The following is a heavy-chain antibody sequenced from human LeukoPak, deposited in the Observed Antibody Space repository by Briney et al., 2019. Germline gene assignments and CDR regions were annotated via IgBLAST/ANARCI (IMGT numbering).Heavy chain of an antibody. D-gene: IGHD3-22*01. J-gene: IGHJ4*02. Sequence: GGSLRLSCAASGFTFSSYGMHWVRRAPGKGLEWVAVISYDGSNKYYADSVKGRFTISRDNSKNTLYLQMNSLRAEDTAVYYCAKAPSPGDSSGYYYRYWGQGTLVTVSS. V-gene: IGHV3-30*18. CDR1: GFTFSSYG. CDR3: AKAPSPGDSSGYYYRY. CDR2: ISYDGSNK.